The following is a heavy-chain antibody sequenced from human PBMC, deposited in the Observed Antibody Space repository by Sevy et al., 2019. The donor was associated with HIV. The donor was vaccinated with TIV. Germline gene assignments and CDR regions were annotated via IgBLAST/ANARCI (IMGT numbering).Heavy chain of an antibody. V-gene: IGHV3-48*03. Sequence: GGSLRLSCAASGFTFSSYEMNWVRQAPGKGLEWVSYISSSGSTIYYADSLKGRCTISRDNAQNSLDLQMNSLRADETAVYYCAREGRYCSGGSCDIGYYYCGMDVWGQGTTVTVSS. CDR2: ISSSGSTI. D-gene: IGHD2-15*01. CDR3: AREGRYCSGGSCDIGYYYCGMDV. J-gene: IGHJ6*02. CDR1: GFTFSSYE.